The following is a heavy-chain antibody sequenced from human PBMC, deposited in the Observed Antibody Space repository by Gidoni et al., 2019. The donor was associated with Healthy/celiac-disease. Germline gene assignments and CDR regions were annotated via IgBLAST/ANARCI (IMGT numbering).Heavy chain of an antibody. CDR1: GYSFPIYW. CDR3: AIGAWSGSNSNWYFDL. Sequence: EVQLVQSGAEVKKPGESLTISCKGSGYSFPIYWIGWVRQMPGKGLEWMGIIYPGDSDTRYSPSFQGQVTISADKSISTAYLQWSSLKASDTAMYYCAIGAWSGSNSNWYFDLWGRGTLVTVSS. CDR2: IYPGDSDT. J-gene: IGHJ2*01. V-gene: IGHV5-51*01. D-gene: IGHD3-3*01.